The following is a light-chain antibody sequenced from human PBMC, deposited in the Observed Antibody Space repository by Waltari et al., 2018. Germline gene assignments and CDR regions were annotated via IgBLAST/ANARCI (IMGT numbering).Light chain of an antibody. CDR3: CSYAGSYTGV. Sequence: QSALTQPRSVSGSPGQSVTISCTGTSSDVGGHNYVPWYQQHPAKAPKLMIYDVSKRPSGVPDRFSGSKSGNTASLTISGLQADDEADYYCCSYAGSYTGVFGTGSKVTVL. CDR2: DVS. CDR1: SSDVGGHNY. V-gene: IGLV2-11*01. J-gene: IGLJ1*01.